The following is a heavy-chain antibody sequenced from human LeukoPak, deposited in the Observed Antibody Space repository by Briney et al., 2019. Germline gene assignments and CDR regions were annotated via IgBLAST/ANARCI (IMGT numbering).Heavy chain of an antibody. V-gene: IGHV3-49*04. J-gene: IGHJ4*02. CDR2: IRSKAYGGTT. D-gene: IGHD6-13*01. Sequence: GGPLRLSCTASGFTFGDFAMSWVRQAPGKGLEWVGFIRSKAYGGTTDYAASVKGRFTISRDDSKSITYLQMNSLKTEDTAVYYCTRGFSSWLYYFDYWGQGTLVTVSS. CDR1: GFTFGDFA. CDR3: TRGFSSWLYYFDY.